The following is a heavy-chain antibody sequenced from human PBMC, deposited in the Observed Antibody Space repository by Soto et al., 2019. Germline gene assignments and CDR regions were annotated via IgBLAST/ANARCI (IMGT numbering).Heavy chain of an antibody. CDR1: GGTFSSYA. CDR3: ARGGAAAGQGYFDY. Sequence: SSVKVSCKASGGTFSSYAISWVRQAPGQGLEWMGGIIPIFGTANYAQKFQGRVTITADESTSTAYMELSSLRSEDTAVYYCARGGAAAGQGYFDYWGQGTLVTVYS. CDR2: IIPIFGTA. V-gene: IGHV1-69*13. D-gene: IGHD6-13*01. J-gene: IGHJ4*02.